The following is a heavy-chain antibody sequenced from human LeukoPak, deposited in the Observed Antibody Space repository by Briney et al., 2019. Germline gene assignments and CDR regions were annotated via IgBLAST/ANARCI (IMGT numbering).Heavy chain of an antibody. D-gene: IGHD3-16*01. CDR1: GYTFTRYA. CDR3: ARHDNDDDFDY. V-gene: IGHV7-4-1*02. Sequence: GASVKVSCKASGYTFTRYAINWLRQAPGQGLEWMGWINMYTANPAYAQGFTERFVFSLDTSVTTAYLQISNLKTEDTAVYYCARHDNDDDFDYLGQGTLVTVSS. J-gene: IGHJ4*02. CDR2: INMYTANP.